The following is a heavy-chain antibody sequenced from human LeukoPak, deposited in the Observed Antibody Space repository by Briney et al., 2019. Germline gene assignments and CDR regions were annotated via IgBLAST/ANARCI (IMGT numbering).Heavy chain of an antibody. CDR1: GGSISSSSYY. Sequence: SETLSLTCTVSGGSISSSSYYWGWIRQPPGKGLEWIGSIYYSGSTYYNPSLKSRVTISVDTSKNQFSLKLSSVTAADTAVYYCARHFSRVWYSSSGGYWFDPWGQGTLVTVSS. CDR3: ARHFSRVWYSSSGGYWFDP. V-gene: IGHV4-39*01. D-gene: IGHD6-6*01. CDR2: IYYSGST. J-gene: IGHJ5*02.